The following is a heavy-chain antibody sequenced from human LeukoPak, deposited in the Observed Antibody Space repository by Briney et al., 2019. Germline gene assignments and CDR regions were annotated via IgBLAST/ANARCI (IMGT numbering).Heavy chain of an antibody. Sequence: GASVKVSCKASGYTFTSYGISWVRQAPGQGLEWMGWISAYNGNTNYAQKLQGRVTMTTDTSTSTAYMELRSLRSDDTAVYYCARAPGIVVVPAAPYYYYYMHVWGKGTTATVSS. D-gene: IGHD2-2*01. CDR2: ISAYNGNT. V-gene: IGHV1-18*01. J-gene: IGHJ6*03. CDR3: ARAPGIVVVPAAPYYYYYMHV. CDR1: GYTFTSYG.